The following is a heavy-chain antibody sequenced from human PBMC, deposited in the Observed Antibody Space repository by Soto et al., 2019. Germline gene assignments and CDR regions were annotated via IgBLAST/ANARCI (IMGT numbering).Heavy chain of an antibody. V-gene: IGHV1-69*02. CDR1: GGTFSSYT. CDR2: IIPILGIA. Sequence: QVQLVQSGAEVKKPGSSVKVSCKGSGGTFSSYTISWVRQAPGQGLEWMGRIIPILGIANHAQKFQGRVTIPADKSTSTASRELSSLGSEGTAGYCCARCRGSYGMDVWGQGTTVTVSS. D-gene: IGHD3-10*01. J-gene: IGHJ6*02. CDR3: ARCRGSYGMDV.